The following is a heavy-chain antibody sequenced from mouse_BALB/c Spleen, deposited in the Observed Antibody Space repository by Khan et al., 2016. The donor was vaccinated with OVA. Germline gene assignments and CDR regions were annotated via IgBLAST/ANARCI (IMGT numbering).Heavy chain of an antibody. Sequence: QVQLNQSGAELVRPGVSVKISCKGSGYTFTDYAMHWVKQSHAKSLEWIGVISTYYGDANYNQKFKGKATMTVDKSSSTAYMELARLTSEDSAIYYCARGDYGYGYFDVWGAGTTVTVSS. J-gene: IGHJ1*01. D-gene: IGHD1-1*01. CDR2: ISTYYGDA. V-gene: IGHV1S137*01. CDR3: ARGDYGYGYFDV. CDR1: GYTFTDYA.